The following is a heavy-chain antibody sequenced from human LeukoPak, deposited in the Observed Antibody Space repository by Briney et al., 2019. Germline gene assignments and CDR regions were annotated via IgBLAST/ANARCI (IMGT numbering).Heavy chain of an antibody. V-gene: IGHV4-4*07. Sequence: SETLSLTCTVSGGSISSYYWSWIRQPAGKGLGWIGRIYPSGSTNYNPSLKSRVTISVDTSKNQFSLKLSSVTAADTAVYYCARANGDPFNYYFYMDVWGKGTTVTVSS. D-gene: IGHD4-17*01. CDR2: IYPSGST. CDR3: ARANGDPFNYYFYMDV. CDR1: GGSISSYY. J-gene: IGHJ6*03.